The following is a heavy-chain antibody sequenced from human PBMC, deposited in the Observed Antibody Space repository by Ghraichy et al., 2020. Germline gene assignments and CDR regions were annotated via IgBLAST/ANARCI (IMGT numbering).Heavy chain of an antibody. D-gene: IGHD1-26*01. CDR1: VGSVVSDSW. V-gene: IGHV4-4*02. CDR2: INYSEST. Sequence: SETLSLTCDVSVGSVVSDSWWSWVRQSPGKGLEWIGEINYSESTKDNPSLRSRVKFSIDTSRNQFSLRLKSVTAADTAIYFCACRSFVGAMNFWGQGIMVTVSP. CDR3: ACRSFVGAMNF. J-gene: IGHJ4*02.